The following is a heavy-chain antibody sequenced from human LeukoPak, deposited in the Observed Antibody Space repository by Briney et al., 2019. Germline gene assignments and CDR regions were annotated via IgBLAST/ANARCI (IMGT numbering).Heavy chain of an antibody. V-gene: IGHV1-46*01. CDR1: GYTFTSYY. J-gene: IGHJ4*02. Sequence: ASVKVSCKASGYTFTSYYMHWVRQAPGQGLEWMGVINPSGGSTSYEQKFQGGVTMTRDTSTSTVYMDLSSLRSEDTAVYYCARGTGDSCKDWGLGTLVTVSS. CDR3: ARGTGDSCKD. D-gene: IGHD3-22*01. CDR2: INPSGGST.